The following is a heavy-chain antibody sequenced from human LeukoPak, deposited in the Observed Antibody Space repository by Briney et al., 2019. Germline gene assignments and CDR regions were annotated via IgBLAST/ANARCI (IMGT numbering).Heavy chain of an antibody. V-gene: IGHV3-11*01. Sequence: PGGSLRLSCAASGFTFSDYYINWIRQAPGKGLEWVSYISSGGSTIYYADSVKGRFTISRDNRENSLYLQMNSLRPEDTALYYCAKDRGGGSQLGDAFDVWGQGTMVRVSS. CDR1: GFTFSDYY. CDR2: ISSGGSTI. D-gene: IGHD2-15*01. J-gene: IGHJ3*01. CDR3: AKDRGGGSQLGDAFDV.